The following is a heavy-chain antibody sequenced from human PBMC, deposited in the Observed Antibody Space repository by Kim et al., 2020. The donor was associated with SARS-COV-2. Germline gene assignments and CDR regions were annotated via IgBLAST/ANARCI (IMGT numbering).Heavy chain of an antibody. J-gene: IGHJ4*02. V-gene: IGHV4-34*01. D-gene: IGHD2-15*01. CDR3: ARACYCSGGEGTTFDY. CDR2: INHSGST. Sequence: SETLSLTCAVYGGSFSGYYWSWIRQPPGKGLEWIGEINHSGSTNYNPSLKSRVTISVDTSKNQFSLRLSSVTAADTAVYYCARACYCSGGEGTTFDYWGQGTLVTVSS. CDR1: GGSFSGYY.